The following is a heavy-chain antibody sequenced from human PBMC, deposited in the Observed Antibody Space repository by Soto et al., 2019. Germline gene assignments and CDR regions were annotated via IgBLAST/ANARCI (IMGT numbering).Heavy chain of an antibody. J-gene: IGHJ6*02. Sequence: QVQLQESGPGLLKPPETLSLTCTVSGGSISAYYWSWIRQPPGKGLEWIGHIFYSGSTNYNPSLKSRVTISVDKSKNQFSLKLSSVTAADTAVYYCARGQAGRYGMDVWGQGTTVTVSS. V-gene: IGHV4-59*12. CDR2: IFYSGST. D-gene: IGHD6-19*01. CDR3: ARGQAGRYGMDV. CDR1: GGSISAYY.